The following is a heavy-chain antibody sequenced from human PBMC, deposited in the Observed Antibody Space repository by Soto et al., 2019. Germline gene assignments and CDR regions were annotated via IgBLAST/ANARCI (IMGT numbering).Heavy chain of an antibody. CDR2: ISSTTNYI. J-gene: IGHJ4*02. Sequence: GGSLRLSCAASGFTFTRYSMNWVRQAPGKGLEWVSSISSTTNYIYYGDSMKGRFNISRDNAKNSLYLEMNNLRAEDTAVYYCARESEDLTSNLDYWGQGTLVTVSS. CDR3: ARESEDLTSNLDY. CDR1: GFTFTRYS. V-gene: IGHV3-21*06.